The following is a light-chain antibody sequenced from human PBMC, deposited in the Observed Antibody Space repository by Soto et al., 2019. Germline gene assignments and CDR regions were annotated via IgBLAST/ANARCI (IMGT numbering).Light chain of an antibody. J-gene: IGKJ2*01. CDR1: QSVSSN. CDR2: GAS. V-gene: IGKV3-15*01. CDR3: QQYNNWPRNT. Sequence: EIVMTQSPATLSVSPGERATLSCRASQSVSSNLAWYQQKPGQAPGLLIYGASIRATGIPARFSGSVSGTEFTLTISSLQSEDFAVYYCQQYNNWPRNTFGQGTKLEIK.